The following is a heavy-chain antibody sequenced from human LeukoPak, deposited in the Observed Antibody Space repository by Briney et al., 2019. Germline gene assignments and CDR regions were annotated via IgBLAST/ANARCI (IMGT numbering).Heavy chain of an antibody. CDR2: IYYSGST. Sequence: SQTLSLNCTVSGGSISSGDYYWSWIRQPPGKGLEWIGYIYYSGSTYYNPSLKSRVTISVDTSKNQFSLKLSSVTAADTAVYYCASKGVPARWPFDYWGQGTLVTVSS. J-gene: IGHJ4*02. D-gene: IGHD2-2*01. CDR1: GGSISSGDYY. V-gene: IGHV4-30-4*01. CDR3: ASKGVPARWPFDY.